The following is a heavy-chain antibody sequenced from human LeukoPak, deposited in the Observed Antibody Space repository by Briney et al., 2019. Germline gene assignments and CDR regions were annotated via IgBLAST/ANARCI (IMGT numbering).Heavy chain of an antibody. V-gene: IGHV4-39*01. D-gene: IGHD3-10*01. J-gene: IGHJ4*02. CDR1: GGSISSSSYY. Sequence: SETLSLTCTVSGGSISSSSYYWGWIRQPPGKGLEWIGSIYYSGSTYYNPSLKSRVTISVDTSKNQFSLKLSSVTAADTAVYYCARYDSGEFDYWGRGTLVIVFS. CDR2: IYYSGST. CDR3: ARYDSGEFDY.